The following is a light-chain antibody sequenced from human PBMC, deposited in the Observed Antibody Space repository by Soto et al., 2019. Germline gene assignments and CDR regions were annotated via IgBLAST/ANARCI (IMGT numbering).Light chain of an antibody. CDR1: QSISSNY. CDR2: GAS. CDR3: QKYGSSPT. V-gene: IGKV3-20*01. J-gene: IGKJ1*01. Sequence: EIVLTQSPGTLSLSPGERATLSCRASQSISSNYLAWYQQKLGQAPRLLIYGASSRATGIPDRFSGSGSETDFTLTISRLEPENFAVYKCQKYGSSPTFGQGTKGEIK.